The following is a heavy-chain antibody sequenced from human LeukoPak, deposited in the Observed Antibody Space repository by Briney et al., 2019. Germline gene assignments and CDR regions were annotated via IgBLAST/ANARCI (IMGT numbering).Heavy chain of an antibody. CDR1: RFTFSSYS. Sequence: GGSLRLSCAASRFTFSSYSMNWVRQAPGKGLEWVSYISSSSSTIYYADFVKGRFTISRDNAKNSLYLQMNSLRAEDTAVYYCASFSVAAAHLTGYDAFDIWGQGTMVTVSS. V-gene: IGHV3-48*01. CDR2: ISSSSSTI. J-gene: IGHJ3*02. D-gene: IGHD2-15*01. CDR3: ASFSVAAAHLTGYDAFDI.